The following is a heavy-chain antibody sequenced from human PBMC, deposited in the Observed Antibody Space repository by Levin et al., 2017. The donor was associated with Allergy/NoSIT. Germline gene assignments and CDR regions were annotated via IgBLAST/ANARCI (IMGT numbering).Heavy chain of an antibody. Sequence: GGSLRLSCAASGFTFSSYVMNWVRQAPGKGLEWVSSISGSGGSTYYADSVKGRFTISRDNSKNTLYLQVNSLRAEDTAVYYCAKGQRITMFRGAIAGDYFDSWGQGTLVTVSS. D-gene: IGHD3-10*01. CDR2: ISGSGGST. V-gene: IGHV3-23*01. CDR3: AKGQRITMFRGAIAGDYFDS. J-gene: IGHJ4*02. CDR1: GFTFSSYV.